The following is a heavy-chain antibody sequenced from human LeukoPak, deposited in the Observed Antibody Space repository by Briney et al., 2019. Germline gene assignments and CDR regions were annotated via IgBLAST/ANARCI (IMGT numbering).Heavy chain of an antibody. Sequence: GGSLRLSCAASGFTVKDKFTGWVRLAAGKGLECLSVLYSGGATYYADSVKGRVTISRENSKNIVFLQMNDLRTEDTAFYYCTRDSANYHFAYWGQGALVTVSS. D-gene: IGHD4/OR15-4a*01. CDR3: TRDSANYHFAY. J-gene: IGHJ4*02. CDR1: GFTVKDKF. V-gene: IGHV3-66*01. CDR2: LYSGGAT.